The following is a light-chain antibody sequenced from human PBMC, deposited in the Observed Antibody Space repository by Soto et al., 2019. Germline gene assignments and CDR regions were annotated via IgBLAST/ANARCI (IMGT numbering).Light chain of an antibody. CDR3: LQDHNYPPT. J-gene: IGKJ1*01. V-gene: IGKV1-6*01. CDR2: AAS. Sequence: IQMTQSPSSLSGSVGDRVTITCRASQSISSYLNWYQQKPGKAPKLLIYAASSLQSGVPSRFSGSGSGTDFTLTISSLQPEDFATYYCLQDHNYPPTFGQGTKVDIK. CDR1: QSISSY.